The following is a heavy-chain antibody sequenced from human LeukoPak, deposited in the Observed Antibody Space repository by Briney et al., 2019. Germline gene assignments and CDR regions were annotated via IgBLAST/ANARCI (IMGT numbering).Heavy chain of an antibody. J-gene: IGHJ3*02. D-gene: IGHD4-17*01. CDR1: GGSISSHY. Sequence: SETLSLTCTVSGGSISSHYWSWIRQPPGKGLEWIGYIYYSGSTNYNPSLKSRVTISVDTSKNQFSLKLSSVTAADTAVYYCARVSQYGDYGTYDAFDIWGQGTMVTVSS. CDR2: IYYSGST. V-gene: IGHV4-59*11. CDR3: ARVSQYGDYGTYDAFDI.